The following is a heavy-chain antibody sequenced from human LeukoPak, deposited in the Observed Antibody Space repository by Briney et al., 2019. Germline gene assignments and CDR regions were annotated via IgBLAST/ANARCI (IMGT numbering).Heavy chain of an antibody. CDR2: MNPNSGNT. CDR3: ARGSSSSSSFDY. Sequence: GASVKVSCKASGYTFTRYDINWVRQATGQGLEWMGWMNPNSGNTGYAQKFQGRVTMTRNTSISTAYMELSSLRSEDTAVYYCARGSSSSSSFDYWGQGTLVTVSS. V-gene: IGHV1-8*01. CDR1: GYTFTRYD. J-gene: IGHJ4*02. D-gene: IGHD6-6*01.